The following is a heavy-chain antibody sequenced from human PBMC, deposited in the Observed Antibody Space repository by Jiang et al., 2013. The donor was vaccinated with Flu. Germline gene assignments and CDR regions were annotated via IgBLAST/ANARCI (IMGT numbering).Heavy chain of an antibody. Sequence: VQLVESGGGLVQPGGSLRLSCAASGFTFSSYAMSWVRQAPGKGLEWVSAISGSGGSTYYADSVKGRFTISRDNSKNTLYLQMNSLRAEDTAVYYCAKASQRYCSGGSCFQGKRGYYFDYWGQGTWSPSPQ. CDR1: GFTFSSYA. CDR3: AKASQRYCSGGSCFQGKRGYYFDY. CDR2: ISGSGGST. J-gene: IGHJ4*02. D-gene: IGHD2-15*01. V-gene: IGHV3-23*04.